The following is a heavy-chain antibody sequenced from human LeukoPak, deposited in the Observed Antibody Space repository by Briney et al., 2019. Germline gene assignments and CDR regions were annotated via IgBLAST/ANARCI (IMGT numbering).Heavy chain of an antibody. J-gene: IGHJ5*02. V-gene: IGHV4-4*08. D-gene: IGHD6-19*01. CDR1: DGSISNYY. Sequence: SETLSLTCSVFDGSISNYYWSWIRQPPGKGLEWIGYAYNSGSTTYNPSLESRVTISVDTSKNQFSLKLTAMTAADTAVYYCARNSAVATSRSWFGPWGQGTLVTVAS. CDR3: ARNSAVATSRSWFGP. CDR2: AYNSGST.